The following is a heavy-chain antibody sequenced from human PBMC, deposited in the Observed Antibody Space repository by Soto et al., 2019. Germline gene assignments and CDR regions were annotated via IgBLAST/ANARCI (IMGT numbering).Heavy chain of an antibody. CDR1: GFTVSSNY. J-gene: IGHJ4*02. D-gene: IGHD6-13*01. Sequence: GGSLRLSCAASGFTVSSNYMSWVRQAQGKGLEWVSVIYSGGSTYYADSVKGLFTISRHNSKNTLYLQMNSLRAEDTAVYYCARGQQQLVGGGAFDYWGQGTLVTVSS. CDR3: ARGQQQLVGGGAFDY. CDR2: IYSGGST. V-gene: IGHV3-53*04.